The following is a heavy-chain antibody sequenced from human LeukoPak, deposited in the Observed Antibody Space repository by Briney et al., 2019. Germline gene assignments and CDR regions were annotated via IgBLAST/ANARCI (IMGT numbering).Heavy chain of an antibody. CDR3: AKFRAPKEPARVFDY. CDR2: ISGSGGST. D-gene: IGHD3-10*01. J-gene: IGHJ4*02. CDR1: GFTFSSYA. Sequence: PGGSLRLSCAASGFTFSSYAMSWVRRAPGKGLEWVSAISGSGGSTYYAVSVKGRFTIYRDNSKNTLYPQINSLRGGDTAVLYCAKFRAPKEPARVFDYWGQGTLVTVSS. V-gene: IGHV3-23*01.